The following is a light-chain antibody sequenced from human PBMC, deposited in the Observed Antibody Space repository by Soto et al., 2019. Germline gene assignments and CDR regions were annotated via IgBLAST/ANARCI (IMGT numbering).Light chain of an antibody. J-gene: IGLJ3*02. V-gene: IGLV2-14*01. Sequence: QSVLTQPASVSGSPGQSITISCTGTNSDVGGYSYVSWYQQHPGKAPKLMICEVTNRPSGVSSRFSGSKSGNTASLTISGLQVEDEATYYCSSYTSRSTWVFGGGTQLTV. CDR3: SSYTSRSTWV. CDR2: EVT. CDR1: NSDVGGYSY.